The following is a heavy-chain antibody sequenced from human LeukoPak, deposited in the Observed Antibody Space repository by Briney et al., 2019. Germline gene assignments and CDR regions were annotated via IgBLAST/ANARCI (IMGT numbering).Heavy chain of an antibody. CDR2: IRYDGSNK. CDR1: GFTFSSYG. D-gene: IGHD1-1*01. CDR3: TTAGGTTTGYYYYSYMDV. Sequence: GGSLRLSCAASGFTFSSYGMHWVRQAPGKGLEWVAFIRYDGSNKYYADSVKGRFTISRDHSKNTLYLQMNSLKPEDTAVYYCTTAGGTTTGYYYYSYMDVWGKGTTVTVSS. V-gene: IGHV3-30*02. J-gene: IGHJ6*03.